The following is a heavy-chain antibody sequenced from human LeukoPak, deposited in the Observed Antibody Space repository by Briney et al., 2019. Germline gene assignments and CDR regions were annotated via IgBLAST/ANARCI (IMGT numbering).Heavy chain of an antibody. CDR3: ARDPGYSYGPFDY. V-gene: IGHV4-59*08. J-gene: IGHJ4*02. Sequence: KPSETLSLTCTVSGGSISSYYWSCIRQPPGKGLEWIGYIYYSGSTNYNPSLKSRVAISVDTSKNQFSLKLSSVTAADTAVYYCARDPGYSYGPFDYWGQGTLVTVSS. D-gene: IGHD5-18*01. CDR2: IYYSGST. CDR1: GGSISSYY.